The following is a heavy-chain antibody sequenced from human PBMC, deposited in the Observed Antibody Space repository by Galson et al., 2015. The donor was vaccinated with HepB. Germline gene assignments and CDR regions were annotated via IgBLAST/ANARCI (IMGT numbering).Heavy chain of an antibody. CDR1: GFTFSSYW. V-gene: IGHV3-7*03. J-gene: IGHJ5*02. D-gene: IGHD3-3*01. CDR3: ARDVVDYDFWSGYGGGDWFDP. Sequence: SLRLSCAASGFTFSSYWMSWVRQAPGKGLEWVANIKQDGSEKYYVDSVKGRFTISRDNAKNSLYLQMNSLRAEDTAVYYCARDVVDYDFWSGYGGGDWFDPWGQGTLVTVSS. CDR2: IKQDGSEK.